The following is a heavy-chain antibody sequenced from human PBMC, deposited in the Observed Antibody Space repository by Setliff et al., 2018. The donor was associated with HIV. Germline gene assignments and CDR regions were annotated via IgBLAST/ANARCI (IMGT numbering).Heavy chain of an antibody. V-gene: IGHV1-69-2*01. D-gene: IGHD7-27*01. CDR2: IDPEDGKT. J-gene: IGHJ2*01. Sequence: ASVKVSCKASGYTSTDYYMHWVQQAPGKGLEWMGRIDPEDGKTIYAEKFQGRLTMTADTSSDTVYMELSGLRSEDTAVYYCATMNWAHYFDLWGRGTLVTVSS. CDR3: ATMNWAHYFDL. CDR1: GYTSTDYY.